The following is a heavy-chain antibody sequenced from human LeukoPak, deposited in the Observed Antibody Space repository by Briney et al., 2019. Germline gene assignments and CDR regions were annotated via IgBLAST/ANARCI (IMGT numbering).Heavy chain of an antibody. CDR1: GFTFSNYA. Sequence: QPGASLRLSCAASGFTFSNYAMSWVRQAPGKGLERVSAITGSDGNTYYADPVKGRFTISRDNSKNTLYLQMNSLRAEDTAVYYCAQWGDFDVLTGYYVPDFWGQGTLVTVSS. CDR2: ITGSDGNT. J-gene: IGHJ4*02. V-gene: IGHV3-23*01. CDR3: AQWGDFDVLTGYYVPDF. D-gene: IGHD3-9*01.